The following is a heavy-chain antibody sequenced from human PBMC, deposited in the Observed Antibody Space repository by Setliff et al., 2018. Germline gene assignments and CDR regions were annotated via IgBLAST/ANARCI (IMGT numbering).Heavy chain of an antibody. CDR2: MDHSGST. CDR1: YYSISSGYY. D-gene: IGHD2-2*01. J-gene: IGHJ3*02. CDR3: ARHIWGAKMQLPHDVFDI. V-gene: IGHV4-38-2*01. Sequence: PSETLSLTCAVSYYSISSGYYWGWIRQPPGKGLEWIGSMDHSGSTYYSPSLESRVTISVDMCKNHLSLQLSSVTAADTAVYYCARHIWGAKMQLPHDVFDIWGQGTMVTVSS.